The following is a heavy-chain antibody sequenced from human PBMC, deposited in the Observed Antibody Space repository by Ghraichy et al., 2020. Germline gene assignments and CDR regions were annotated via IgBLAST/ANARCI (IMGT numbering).Heavy chain of an antibody. CDR3: ARGRGRYCSSTSCYRWFDP. J-gene: IGHJ5*02. CDR2: ISSSGSTI. D-gene: IGHD2-2*01. Sequence: GGSLRLSCAASGFTFSDYYMSWIRQAPGKGLEWVSYISSSGSTIYYADSVKGRFTISRDNAKNSLYLQMNSLRAEDTAVYYCARGRGRYCSSTSCYRWFDPWGQGTLVTISS. CDR1: GFTFSDYY. V-gene: IGHV3-11*01.